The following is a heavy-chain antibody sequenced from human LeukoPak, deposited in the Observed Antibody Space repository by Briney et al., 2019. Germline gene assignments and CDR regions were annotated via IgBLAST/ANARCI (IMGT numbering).Heavy chain of an antibody. CDR1: GFTFSSYS. V-gene: IGHV3-21*01. J-gene: IGHJ4*02. CDR2: ISSSSSYI. CDR3: ARQSGCPYYFDY. D-gene: IGHD3-22*01. Sequence: PGGSLRLSCAASGFTFSSYSMNWVRQAPGKGLEWVSSISSSSSYIYYADSVKGRFTISRDNAKNSLYLQMNSLRAEDTAVYYCARQSGCPYYFDYWGQGTLVTVSS.